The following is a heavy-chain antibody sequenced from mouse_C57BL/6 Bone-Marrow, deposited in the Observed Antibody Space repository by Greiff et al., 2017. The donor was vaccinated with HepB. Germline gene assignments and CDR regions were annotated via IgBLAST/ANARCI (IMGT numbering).Heavy chain of an antibody. V-gene: IGHV5-4*01. D-gene: IGHD1-1*01. Sequence: EVQVVESGGGLVKPGGSLKLSCAASGFTFSSYAMSWVRQTPEKRLEWVATISDGGSYTYYPDNVKGRFTISRDHAKNNLYLQMSHLKSEDTAMDYCARGDYYGDYYAMDYWGQGTSVTVSS. CDR3: ARGDYYGDYYAMDY. J-gene: IGHJ4*01. CDR2: ISDGGSYT. CDR1: GFTFSSYA.